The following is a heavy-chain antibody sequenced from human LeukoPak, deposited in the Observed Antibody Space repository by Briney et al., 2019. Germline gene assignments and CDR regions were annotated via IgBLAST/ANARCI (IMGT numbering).Heavy chain of an antibody. V-gene: IGHV1-69*05. D-gene: IGHD1-26*01. CDR2: IIPIFGTA. CDR3: ARDLGGSYHDAFDI. CDR1: GGTFSSYA. J-gene: IGHJ3*02. Sequence: GASVKVSCKAPGGTFSSYAISWVRQAPGQGLEWMGGIIPIFGTANYAQKFQGRVTITTDESTSTAYMELSSLRSEDTAVYYCARDLGGSYHDAFDIWGQGTMVTVSS.